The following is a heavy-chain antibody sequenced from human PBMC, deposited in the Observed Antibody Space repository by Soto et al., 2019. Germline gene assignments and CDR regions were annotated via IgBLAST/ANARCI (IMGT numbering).Heavy chain of an antibody. J-gene: IGHJ5*02. CDR1: GGSFSGYY. D-gene: IGHD3-3*01. CDR2: INHSGST. V-gene: IGHV4-34*01. Sequence: QVQLQQWGAGLLKPSETLSLTCAVYGGSFSGYYWSWIRQPPGKGLEWIGEINHSGSTNYNPSLKSRVTISVDTSKNQFSLKLSSVTAADTDVYYCARGVYDHKTGWFDPWGQGTLVTVSS. CDR3: ARGVYDHKTGWFDP.